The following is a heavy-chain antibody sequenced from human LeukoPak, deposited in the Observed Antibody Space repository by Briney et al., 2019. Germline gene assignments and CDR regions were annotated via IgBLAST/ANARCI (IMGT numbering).Heavy chain of an antibody. J-gene: IGHJ4*02. Sequence: ASVKVSCKASGYTFTSYGISWVRQAPGQGLEWMGWISAYNGNTNYAQKLQGRVTMTTDTSTNTVYMELSSLRSEDTAVYYCARTYNYDRSGYFDFWGQGTLVTVSS. CDR2: ISAYNGNT. CDR3: ARTYNYDRSGYFDF. V-gene: IGHV1-18*01. CDR1: GYTFTSYG. D-gene: IGHD3-22*01.